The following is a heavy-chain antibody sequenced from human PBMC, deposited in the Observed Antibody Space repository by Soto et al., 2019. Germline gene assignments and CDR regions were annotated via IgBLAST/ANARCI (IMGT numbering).Heavy chain of an antibody. Sequence: SETPSLTCAVYGGSFSGYYWSWIRQPPGKGLEWIGEINHSGSTNYNPSLKSRVTISVDTSKNQFSLKLSSVTAADTAVYYFVGGFGQQPPLYSGQATLVT. CDR3: VGGFGQQPPLY. D-gene: IGHD6-13*01. CDR2: INHSGST. CDR1: GGSFSGYY. V-gene: IGHV4-34*01. J-gene: IGHJ4*02.